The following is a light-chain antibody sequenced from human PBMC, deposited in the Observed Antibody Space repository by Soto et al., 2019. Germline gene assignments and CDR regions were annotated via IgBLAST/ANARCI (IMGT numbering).Light chain of an antibody. V-gene: IGKV3-15*01. Sequence: DIVLSQSPATLSVSPGDIVTLSCRASESLFGFLAWYQQKPGQALRLLMYGVSTSATGIPDRFSGGGSATDFTITISSLQSEDSAFYFCQSYNDWPFASGLGTRLEI. J-gene: IGKJ2*01. CDR1: ESLFGF. CDR2: GVS. CDR3: QSYNDWPFA.